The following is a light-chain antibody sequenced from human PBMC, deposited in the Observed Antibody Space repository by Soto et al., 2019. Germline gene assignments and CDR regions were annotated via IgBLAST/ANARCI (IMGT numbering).Light chain of an antibody. V-gene: IGKV3-20*01. Sequence: GERATLSWRSSQSVSSNYFAWYQQKPGQPPRLLIYGVSTRATGIPDRFSGSGSGTDFILSISRLEPEDFAVYYCQQYGSSPWTSAQGTKVDIK. J-gene: IGKJ1*01. CDR1: QSVSSNY. CDR2: GVS. CDR3: QQYGSSPWT.